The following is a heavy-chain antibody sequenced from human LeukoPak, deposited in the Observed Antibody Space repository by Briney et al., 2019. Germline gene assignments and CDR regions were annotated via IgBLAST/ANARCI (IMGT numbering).Heavy chain of an antibody. CDR1: GYIFTTYW. CDR2: IYPADSDT. CDR3: ARLTKGSSWPSCDY. D-gene: IGHD6-13*01. J-gene: IGHJ4*02. V-gene: IGHV5-51*01. Sequence: GESLKISCKGSGYIFTTYWIGWVRQMPGKGLEWMGIIYPADSDTRYSPSFQGQVTISADKSITTAYLQWSGLKTSDTAMYYCARLTKGSSWPSCDYWGQGTLVTVSS.